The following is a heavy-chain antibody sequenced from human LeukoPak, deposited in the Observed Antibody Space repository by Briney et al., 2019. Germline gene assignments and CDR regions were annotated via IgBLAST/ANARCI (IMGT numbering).Heavy chain of an antibody. CDR3: ARDGFRTADSNSIDY. CDR2: IYTSEST. V-gene: IGHV4-4*07. D-gene: IGHD5-18*01. Sequence: SETLSLTCTVSGGSISSYYWSWIRQPAGKGLEWIGRIYTSESTNYNPSLKSRVTMSVDTSKNQSSLKLSSVTAADTAVYYCARDGFRTADSNSIDYWGQGTLVTVSS. J-gene: IGHJ4*02. CDR1: GGSISSYY.